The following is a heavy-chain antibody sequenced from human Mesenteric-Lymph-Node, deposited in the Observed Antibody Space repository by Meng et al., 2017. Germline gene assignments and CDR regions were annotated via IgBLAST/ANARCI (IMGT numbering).Heavy chain of an antibody. CDR2: INPSDDST. CDR1: GYTFTSYY. CDR3: ARTGASGSYFNWFDP. J-gene: IGHJ5*02. D-gene: IGHD3-10*01. V-gene: IGHV1-46*01. Sequence: ASLTLSCTASGYTFTSYYMHWVRQAPGQGLEWIRIINPSDDSTSYAQKCQGRVTMTRDTSTSTVYMELSSLRSEDTAVYYCARTGASGSYFNWFDPWGQGTLVTVSS.